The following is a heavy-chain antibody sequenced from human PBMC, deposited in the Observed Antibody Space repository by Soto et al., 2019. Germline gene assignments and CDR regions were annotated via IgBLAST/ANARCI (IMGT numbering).Heavy chain of an antibody. J-gene: IGHJ4*02. V-gene: IGHV4-34*02. Sequence: QVQLQQWGAGLLKPSETLSLTCVVYGGSFSGYYWSWIRQPPGKGLEWFGEVNHSGDIDCNPSLKSRVTISVDTSKNQFSLKLSSVTAADTAVYYCAGRNGYYSGIDYWGQGTLVTVSS. CDR1: GGSFSGYY. D-gene: IGHD3-22*01. CDR2: VNHSGDI. CDR3: AGRNGYYSGIDY.